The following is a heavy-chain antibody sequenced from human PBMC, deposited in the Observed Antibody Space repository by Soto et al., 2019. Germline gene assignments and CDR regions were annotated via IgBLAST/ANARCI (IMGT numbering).Heavy chain of an antibody. CDR3: ARDLWGYCGTDCYPLDV. D-gene: IGHD2-21*02. J-gene: IGHJ6*02. CDR1: GGSISRYY. V-gene: IGHV4-59*01. CDR2: MYNTGST. Sequence: QVQLQESGPGLVKPSETLSLTCTVSGGSISRYYWSWIRQPPGKGLEWIGYMYNTGSTVYNPPFKSPVTISVDTSKNQFSVKLNSVTAADTAVYYCARDLWGYCGTDCYPLDVWGQGTTVTVSS.